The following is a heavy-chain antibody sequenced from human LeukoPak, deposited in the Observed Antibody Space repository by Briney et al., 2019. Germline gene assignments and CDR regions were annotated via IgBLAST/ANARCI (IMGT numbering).Heavy chain of an antibody. Sequence: ASVKVSCKASGYTFTGYYMHWVRQAPGQGLEWMGWINPNSGGTNYAQKFQGRVTMTRDTSNSTAYMELSRLRSDDTAVYYCARERAFYSGYEMSESRDAFDIWGQGTMVTVSS. V-gene: IGHV1-2*02. D-gene: IGHD5-12*01. CDR1: GYTFTGYY. CDR2: INPNSGGT. J-gene: IGHJ3*02. CDR3: ARERAFYSGYEMSESRDAFDI.